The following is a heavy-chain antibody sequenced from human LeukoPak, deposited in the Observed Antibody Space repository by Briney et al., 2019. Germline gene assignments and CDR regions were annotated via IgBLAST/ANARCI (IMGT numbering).Heavy chain of an antibody. V-gene: IGHV4-39*01. CDR1: GGSISSSPYY. CDR2: IYYRGST. Sequence: PSETLSLTCTVSGGSISSSPYYWGWIRQPQGKGLEWIGTIYYRGSTYSNPSLNSRVTISLDTSKNQFSLRLRSVTAADTALYYCARHYLSDGILSTFDPWGQGTLVTVSS. J-gene: IGHJ5*02. D-gene: IGHD2-2*01. CDR3: ARHYLSDGILSTFDP.